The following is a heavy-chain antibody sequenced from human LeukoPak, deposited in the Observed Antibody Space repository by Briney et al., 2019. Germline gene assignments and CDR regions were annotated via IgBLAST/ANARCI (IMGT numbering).Heavy chain of an antibody. J-gene: IGHJ5*02. V-gene: IGHV4-34*01. CDR3: ARWAPNWFDP. CDR2: IYHSGST. Sequence: PSETLSLTCAVYGGSFSYYYCNWIRQPPGKGLEWIGSIYHSGSTYYNPSLKSRVTISVDTSKNQFSLKLSSVTAADTAVYYCARWAPNWFDPWGQGTLVTVSS. D-gene: IGHD1-26*01. CDR1: GGSFSYYY.